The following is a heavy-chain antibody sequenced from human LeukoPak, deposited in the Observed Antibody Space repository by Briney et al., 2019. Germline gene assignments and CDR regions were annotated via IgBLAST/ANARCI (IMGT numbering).Heavy chain of an antibody. CDR3: ARRAYSSGWYVGY. Sequence: GESLKISCQGSGYSFTSYWIGRVRQMPGKGLEWMGIIYPGDSDTRYSPSFQGQVTISADKSISTAYLQWSSLKASDTAMYYCARRAYSSGWYVGYWGQGTLVTVSS. D-gene: IGHD6-19*01. CDR2: IYPGDSDT. V-gene: IGHV5-51*01. J-gene: IGHJ4*02. CDR1: GYSFTSYW.